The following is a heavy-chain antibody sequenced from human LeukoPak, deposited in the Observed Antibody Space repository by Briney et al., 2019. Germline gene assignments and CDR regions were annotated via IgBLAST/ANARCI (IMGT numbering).Heavy chain of an antibody. Sequence: SETLSLTCTVSGGSISSGSYYWSWIRQPAGKGLEWIGRIYTSGSTNYNPSLKGRVTISVDTSKNQFSLKLSSVTAADTAVYYCARDVTGSDAFDIWGQGTMVTVSS. CDR2: IYTSGST. V-gene: IGHV4-61*02. CDR1: GGSISSGSYY. CDR3: ARDVTGSDAFDI. J-gene: IGHJ3*02. D-gene: IGHD7-27*01.